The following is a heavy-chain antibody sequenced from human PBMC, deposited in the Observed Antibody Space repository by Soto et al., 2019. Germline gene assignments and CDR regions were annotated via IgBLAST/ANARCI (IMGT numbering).Heavy chain of an antibody. CDR3: AAGGGLPRYY. D-gene: IGHD5-12*01. J-gene: IGHJ4*02. CDR2: IYHSGST. V-gene: IGHV4-30-2*01. CDR1: GGSISSGGYS. Sequence: QLQLQESGSGLVKPSQTLSLTCAVSGGSISSGGYSWSWIRQPPGKGLEWIGYIYHSGSTYYNPSRKSRFTLAVHRSTNQFSLKLSSVTAADPAVYYCAAGGGLPRYYWGQGTLVTVSS.